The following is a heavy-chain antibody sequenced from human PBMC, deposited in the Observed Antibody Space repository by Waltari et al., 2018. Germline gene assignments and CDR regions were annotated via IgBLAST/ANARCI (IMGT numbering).Heavy chain of an antibody. CDR2: INHSGST. J-gene: IGHJ4*02. V-gene: IGHV4-34*01. CDR3: ARGPRVLLWFGRKGFDY. D-gene: IGHD3-10*01. CDR1: GGSFSGYY. Sequence: QVQLQQWGAGLLKPSETLSLTCAVSGGSFSGYYWSWIRQPPGKGLEWIGEINHSGSTNYNPSLKSRVTISVDTSKNQFSLKLSSVTAADTAVYYCARGPRVLLWFGRKGFDYWGQGTLVTVSS.